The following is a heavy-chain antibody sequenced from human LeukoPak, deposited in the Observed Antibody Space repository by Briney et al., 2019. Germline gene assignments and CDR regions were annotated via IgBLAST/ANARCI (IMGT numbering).Heavy chain of an antibody. CDR2: ISGDGETT. CDR3: ARVGDVTAFDI. Sequence: GGSLRLSCAASGFTFSSYSIYWVRQAPGKGLEHVSAISGDGETTFYADSVKGRFTISRDNSKNTLYLQMGSLRTEDMVVYYCARVGDVTAFDIWGQGTMVTVSS. D-gene: IGHD3-16*01. CDR1: GFTFSSYS. V-gene: IGHV3-64*02. J-gene: IGHJ3*02.